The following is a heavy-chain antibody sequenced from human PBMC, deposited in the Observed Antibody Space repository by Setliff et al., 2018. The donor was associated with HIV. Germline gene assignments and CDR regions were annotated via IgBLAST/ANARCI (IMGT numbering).Heavy chain of an antibody. CDR1: GGSITSSTYY. Sequence: SETLSLTCTVSGGSITSSTYYWGWIRQPPGKGLEWIGTVHHTGNTYHNPSLKSRVTISVEVSKNQISLKLTAVTAADSAVYYCAREADGIDFWGQGTLVTVSS. CDR2: VHHTGNT. D-gene: IGHD2-15*01. V-gene: IGHV4-39*02. CDR3: AREADGIDF. J-gene: IGHJ4*02.